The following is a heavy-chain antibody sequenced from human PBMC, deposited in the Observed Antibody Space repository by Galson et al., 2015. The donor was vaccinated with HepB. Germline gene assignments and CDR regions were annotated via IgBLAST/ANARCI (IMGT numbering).Heavy chain of an antibody. Sequence: SVKVSCKASGYTFTGYYMHWVRQAPGQGLEWMGWINPNSGGTNYAQKFQGRVTMTRDTSISTAYMELSRLRSDDTAVYYCARDLEEQQLATVYYYYYGMDVWGQGTTVTVSS. CDR3: ARDLEEQQLATVYYYYYGMDV. J-gene: IGHJ6*02. CDR1: GYTFTGYY. D-gene: IGHD6-13*01. CDR2: INPNSGGT. V-gene: IGHV1-2*02.